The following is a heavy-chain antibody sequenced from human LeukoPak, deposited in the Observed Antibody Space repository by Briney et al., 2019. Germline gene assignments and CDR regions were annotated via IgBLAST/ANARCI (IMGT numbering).Heavy chain of an antibody. Sequence: GASVKVSCKASGGTFGSYAISWVRQAPGQGLEWMGGIIPIFGTANYAQKFQGRVTITTDESTSTAYMELSSLRSEDTAVYYCAREKSGSYYSGAFDIWGQGTMVTVSS. CDR2: IIPIFGTA. V-gene: IGHV1-69*05. J-gene: IGHJ3*02. D-gene: IGHD1-26*01. CDR1: GGTFGSYA. CDR3: AREKSGSYYSGAFDI.